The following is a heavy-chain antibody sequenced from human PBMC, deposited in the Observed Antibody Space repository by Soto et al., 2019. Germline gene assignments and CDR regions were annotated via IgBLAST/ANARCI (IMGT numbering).Heavy chain of an antibody. V-gene: IGHV4-59*01. Sequence: PSETLSLTRNVSGGSIDTYYWSWIRQPPGKGLECIGYIYYSGSTNYNPSLQSRLSISVDTSKNQVILTMTNMDPVDTATYYCARRAAYSGSYFFDYWGQGSLVTVSS. CDR3: ARRAAYSGSYFFDY. CDR1: GGSIDTYY. D-gene: IGHD6-6*01. CDR2: IYYSGST. J-gene: IGHJ4*02.